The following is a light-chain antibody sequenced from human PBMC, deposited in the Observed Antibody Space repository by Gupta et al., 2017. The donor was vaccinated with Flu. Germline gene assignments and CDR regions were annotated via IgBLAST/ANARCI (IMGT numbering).Light chain of an antibody. CDR3: QKYNSAPRT. J-gene: IGKJ1*01. CDR1: QGISNY. V-gene: IGKV1-27*01. CDR2: AAS. Sequence: DIQMTQSPSSLSASVGDRVTITCRASQGISNYLAWYQQKPGKVPKLLIYAASTLQSGVPSRFSGSGSGTDCTLTIRSLQPEDVATYYCQKYNSAPRTFGQGTKVEIK.